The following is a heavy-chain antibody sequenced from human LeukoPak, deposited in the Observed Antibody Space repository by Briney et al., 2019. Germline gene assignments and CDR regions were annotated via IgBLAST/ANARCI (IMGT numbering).Heavy chain of an antibody. CDR3: AKDRSCTNDICHGDFDY. V-gene: IGHV3-23*01. J-gene: IGHJ4*02. CDR1: GLTFSSYA. D-gene: IGHD2-8*01. CDR2: ISGSGGST. Sequence: PGGSLRLSCAASGLTFSSYAVSWVRQAPGKGLEWVSSISGSGGSTYSADSVKGRFTISRDNSKTTLYLQMNSLRAEDTALYYCAKDRSCTNDICHGDFDYWGQGTLVTVSS.